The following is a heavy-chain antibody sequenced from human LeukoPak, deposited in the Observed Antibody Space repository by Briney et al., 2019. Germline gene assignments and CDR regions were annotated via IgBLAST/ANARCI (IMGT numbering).Heavy chain of an antibody. CDR1: GYSISNSYY. Sequence: SETLSLTCTVSGYSISNSYYWGWIRQPPGKGLEWIGSIYHSGSTYYNPSLKSRVTISVDTSKNQFSLKLSSVTAADTVVYYCASVLRGSFDYWGQGTLVTVPS. J-gene: IGHJ4*02. CDR2: IYHSGST. D-gene: IGHD3-10*01. CDR3: ASVLRGSFDY. V-gene: IGHV4-38-2*02.